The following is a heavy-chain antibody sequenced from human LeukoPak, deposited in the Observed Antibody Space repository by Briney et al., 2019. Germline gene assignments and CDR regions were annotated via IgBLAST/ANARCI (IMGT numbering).Heavy chain of an antibody. CDR2: ISSSSSYI. CDR3: ARDASASWDYFDY. J-gene: IGHJ4*02. V-gene: IGHV3-21*01. Sequence: GGSLRLSCAASGFTSSSYSMNWVRQAPGKGLEWVSSISSSSSYIYYADSVKGRFTISRDNAKNSLYLQMNSLRAEDTAVYYCARDASASWDYFDYWGQGTLVTVSS. D-gene: IGHD6-25*01. CDR1: GFTSSSYS.